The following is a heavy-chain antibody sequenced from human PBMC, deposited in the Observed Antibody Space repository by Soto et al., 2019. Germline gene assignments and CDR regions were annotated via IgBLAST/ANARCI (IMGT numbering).Heavy chain of an antibody. J-gene: IGHJ3*02. CDR2: ISYDGSNK. Sequence: QVQLVESGGGVVQPGRSLRLSCAASGFTFSSYAMHWVRQAPGKGLEWVAVISYDGSNKYYADSVKGRFTISRDNSKNTLYLQMNSLRAEDTAVYYCARELLLWFGNDAFDIWGQGTMVTVSS. D-gene: IGHD3-10*01. CDR3: ARELLLWFGNDAFDI. V-gene: IGHV3-30-3*01. CDR1: GFTFSSYA.